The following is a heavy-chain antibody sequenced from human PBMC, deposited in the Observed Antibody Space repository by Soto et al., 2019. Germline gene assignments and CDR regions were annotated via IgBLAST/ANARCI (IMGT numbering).Heavy chain of an antibody. J-gene: IGHJ6*02. CDR1: GFTFSSYG. CDR3: ARGHGYCSGGSCYRISDYYYYGMDV. D-gene: IGHD2-15*01. CDR2: IWYDGSNK. V-gene: IGHV3-33*01. Sequence: PGGALRLSCAASGFTFSSYGMHWVRQAPGKGLEWVAVIWYDGSNKYYADSVKGRFTISRDNSKNTLYLQMNSLRAEDTAVYYCARGHGYCSGGSCYRISDYYYYGMDVWGPGTTVTVSS.